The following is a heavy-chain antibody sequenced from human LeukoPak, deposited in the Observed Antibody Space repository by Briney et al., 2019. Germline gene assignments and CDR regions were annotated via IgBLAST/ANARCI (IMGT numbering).Heavy chain of an antibody. CDR3: ARDTSSSRHVDY. J-gene: IGHJ4*02. V-gene: IGHV3-30*03. CDR2: ISYDGSNK. D-gene: IGHD6-13*01. Sequence: GGSLRLSCAASGFTFSSYSMNWVRQAPGKGLEWVAVISYDGSNKYYADSVKGRFTISRDNSKNTLYLQMNSLRAEDTAVYYCARDTSSSRHVDYWGQGTLVTVSS. CDR1: GFTFSSYS.